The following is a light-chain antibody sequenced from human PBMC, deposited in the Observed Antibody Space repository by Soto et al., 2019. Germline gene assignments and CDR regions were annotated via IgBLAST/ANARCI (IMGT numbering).Light chain of an antibody. Sequence: PATASGRERVRVTLFCGALQSVSNKLAWYQQKPGQAPRLLIYGASTRATGIPARFSGSGSRTEFALTMRCLHSGGSAVSNCQGSGTSAGRFGQGTRLEIK. CDR1: QSVSNK. V-gene: IGKV3-15*01. CDR2: GAS. CDR3: QGSGTSAGR. J-gene: IGKJ5*01.